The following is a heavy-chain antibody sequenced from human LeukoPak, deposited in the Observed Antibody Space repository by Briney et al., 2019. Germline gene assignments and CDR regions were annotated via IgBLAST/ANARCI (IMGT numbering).Heavy chain of an antibody. CDR2: IGGRVDRT. J-gene: IGHJ4*02. CDR3: AKDPNPFYDFWSGYK. Sequence: GGSLRLSCAASGFTFTGHTMTWLRQAPRKGLEWVSIIGGRVDRTYYADSVKGRFTISRDNSKNTLYLQMNSLRGEDTAVYYCAKDPNPFYDFWSGYKWGQGTLVTVSS. CDR1: GFTFTGHT. D-gene: IGHD3-3*01. V-gene: IGHV3-23*01.